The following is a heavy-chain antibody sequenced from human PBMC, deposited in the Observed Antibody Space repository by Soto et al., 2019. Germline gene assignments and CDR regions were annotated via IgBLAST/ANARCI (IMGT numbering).Heavy chain of an antibody. CDR1: GGSFSDYY. V-gene: IGHV4-34*01. CDR2: VNHGGST. Sequence: QVQLQQWGAGLLKPSETLSLTCPVTGGSFSDYYWTWIRQPPGKGLEWIGEVNHGGSTHYNPSLKSRVSISVDTSKKQFSLNLTFVTAVDTAVYYCAREWWSGSLIGGSLGGEGTLVTVSS. J-gene: IGHJ4*02. D-gene: IGHD3-3*01. CDR3: AREWWSGSLIGGSL.